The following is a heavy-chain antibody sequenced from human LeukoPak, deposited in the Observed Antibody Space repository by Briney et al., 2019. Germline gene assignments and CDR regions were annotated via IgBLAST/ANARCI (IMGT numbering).Heavy chain of an antibody. CDR2: IYYSGST. CDR3: ARVRADGIHYYFDY. V-gene: IGHV4-39*01. D-gene: IGHD5-18*01. J-gene: IGHJ4*02. CDR1: GGSISSSSYY. Sequence: SETLSLTCTVSGGSISSSSYYWGWIRRPPGKGLEWIGSIYYSGSTYYNPSLKSRVTISVDTSKNQFSLKLSSVTAADTAVYYCARVRADGIHYYFDYWGQGTLVTVSS.